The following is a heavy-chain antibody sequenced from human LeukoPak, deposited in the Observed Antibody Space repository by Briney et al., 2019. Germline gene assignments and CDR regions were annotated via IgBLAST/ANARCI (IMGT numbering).Heavy chain of an antibody. J-gene: IGHJ4*02. CDR2: IYYSGST. D-gene: IGHD3-22*01. CDR3: ARHHYYDSSDFDY. CDR1: GGSISSYY. V-gene: IGHV4-39*01. Sequence: SETLSLTCTVSGGSISSYYWGWIRQPPGKGLEWIGSIYYSGSTYYNPFLKSRVTISVDTSKNQFSLKLSSVTAADTAVYYCARHHYYDSSDFDYWGQGTLVTVSS.